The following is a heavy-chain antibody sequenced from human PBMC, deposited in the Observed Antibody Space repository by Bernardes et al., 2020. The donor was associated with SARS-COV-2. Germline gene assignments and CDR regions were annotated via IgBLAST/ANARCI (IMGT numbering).Heavy chain of an antibody. J-gene: IGHJ4*02. CDR1: GFTFSSYA. CDR2: ISYDGSNK. Sequence: GGSLRLSRAASGFTFSSYAMHWVRQAPGKGLEWVAVISYDGSNKYYADSVKGRFTISRDNSKNTLYLQMNSLRAEDTAVYYCARVSGCSSTSCYSYFDYWGQGTLVTVSS. CDR3: ARVSGCSSTSCYSYFDY. V-gene: IGHV3-30*04. D-gene: IGHD2-2*02.